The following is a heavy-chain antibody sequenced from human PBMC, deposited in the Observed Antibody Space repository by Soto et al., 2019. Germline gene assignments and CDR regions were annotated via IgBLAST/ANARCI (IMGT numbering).Heavy chain of an antibody. J-gene: IGHJ1*01. V-gene: IGHV1-3*01. Sequence: QVQLVQSGAEVKEPGASMKVSCKASGYTFTSHAIHWVRQAPGQRLEWMGRINAGSGNTRYSEKFQFRVAMTRDTSPTTAYMELSSLRSEDTGVYYWARAASIAASGIFFQHWGQGTPVIVSS. D-gene: IGHD3-3*02. CDR2: INAGSGNT. CDR1: GYTFTSHA. CDR3: ARAASIAASGIFFQH.